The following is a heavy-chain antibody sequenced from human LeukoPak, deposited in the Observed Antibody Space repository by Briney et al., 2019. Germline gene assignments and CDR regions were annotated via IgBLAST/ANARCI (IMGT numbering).Heavy chain of an antibody. D-gene: IGHD1-1*01. J-gene: IGHJ4*02. CDR3: AKVRRLENDFDY. CDR2: ISGSGGST. CDR1: GFTFSSYA. V-gene: IGHV3-23*01. Sequence: GRSLRLSCAASGFTFSSYAMSWVRQAPGKGLEWVSAISGSGGSTYYADSVKGRFTISRDNSKNTLYLQMSSLRAEDTAVYYCAKVRRLENDFDYWGQGTLVTVSS.